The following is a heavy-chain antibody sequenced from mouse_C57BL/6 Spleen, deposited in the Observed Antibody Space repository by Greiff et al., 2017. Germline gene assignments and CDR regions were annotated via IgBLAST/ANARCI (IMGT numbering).Heavy chain of an antibody. CDR1: GYTFTDYY. D-gene: IGHD2-3*01. CDR2: IYPGSGNT. Sequence: SGAELVRPGASVKLSCKASGYTFTDYYINWVKQRPGQGLEWIARIYPGSGNTYYNEKFKGKATLTAEKSSSTAYMQLSSLTSEDSAVYFCARDGYYRDYYAMDYWGQGTSVTVSS. J-gene: IGHJ4*01. CDR3: ARDGYYRDYYAMDY. V-gene: IGHV1-76*01.